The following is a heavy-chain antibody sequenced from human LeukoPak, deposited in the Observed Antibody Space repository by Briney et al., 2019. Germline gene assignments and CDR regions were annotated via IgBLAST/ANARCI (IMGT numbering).Heavy chain of an antibody. D-gene: IGHD3-22*01. J-gene: IGHJ3*02. CDR3: GKDGRPPYYDSSGYYSNDAFDI. CDR2: ISGSGGST. Sequence: GGSLRLSCAASGFTFSSYGMSWVRQAPGKGLEWVSAISGSGGSTYYADSVKGRFTISRDNSKNTLYLQMNSLRAEDTAVYYCGKDGRPPYYDSSGYYSNDAFDIWGQGTMVTVSS. V-gene: IGHV3-23*01. CDR1: GFTFSSYG.